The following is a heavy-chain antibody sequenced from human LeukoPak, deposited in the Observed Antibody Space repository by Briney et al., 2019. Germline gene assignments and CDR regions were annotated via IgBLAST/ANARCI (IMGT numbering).Heavy chain of an antibody. CDR1: GFTFSNYA. CDR3: ARYYYDSSGYPYYFDY. J-gene: IGHJ4*02. D-gene: IGHD3-22*01. Sequence: PGGSLRLSCAASGFTFSNYAMSWVRQAPGKGLEWVSAISGSGGSTYYADSVKGRFTISRDNSKNTVYLQMNSLRAEDTAVYYCARYYYDSSGYPYYFDYWGQGTLVTVSS. CDR2: ISGSGGST. V-gene: IGHV3-23*01.